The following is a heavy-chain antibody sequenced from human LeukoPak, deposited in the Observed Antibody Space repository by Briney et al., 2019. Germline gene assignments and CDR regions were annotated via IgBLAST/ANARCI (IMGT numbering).Heavy chain of an antibody. Sequence: GGTLRLSCSASGFTFSSYGMSWVRQAPGKGLEWVSAISGSGGSTYYADSVKGRFTISRDNSKNTLYLQMNSLRAEDTAVYYCAKDYAMIVVVITLDYWGQGTLVTVSS. D-gene: IGHD3-22*01. V-gene: IGHV3-23*01. CDR2: ISGSGGST. J-gene: IGHJ4*02. CDR1: GFTFSSYG. CDR3: AKDYAMIVVVITLDY.